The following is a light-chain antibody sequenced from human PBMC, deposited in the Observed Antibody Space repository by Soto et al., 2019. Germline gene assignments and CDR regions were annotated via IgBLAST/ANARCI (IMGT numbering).Light chain of an antibody. Sequence: EIVLTQSPGTLSLSPGERATLSCRASQSVSSNNLSWYQQRPGQAPRVVIYGASTRATGSPERFSGSGSGIYFTLTISRLERDVFAGYYCQQYGRSPFTFGPGTKVDIK. CDR2: GAS. J-gene: IGKJ3*01. V-gene: IGKV3-20*01. CDR3: QQYGRSPFT. CDR1: QSVSSNN.